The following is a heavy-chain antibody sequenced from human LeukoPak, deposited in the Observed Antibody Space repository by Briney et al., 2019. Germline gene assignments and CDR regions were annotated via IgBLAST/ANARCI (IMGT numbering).Heavy chain of an antibody. D-gene: IGHD6-19*01. CDR2: INHSGST. Sequence: PSETLSLTCAVYGGSFSGYYWSWIRQPPGKGLEWIGEINHSGSTNYNPSLKSRVTISVDTSKNQFSLNLSSVTAADTAAYYCARGYSSGWYDYWGQGTLVTVSS. J-gene: IGHJ4*02. CDR1: GGSFSGYY. V-gene: IGHV4-34*01. CDR3: ARGYSSGWYDY.